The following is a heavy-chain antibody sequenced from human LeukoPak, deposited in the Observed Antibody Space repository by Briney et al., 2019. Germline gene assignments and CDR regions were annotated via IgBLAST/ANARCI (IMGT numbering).Heavy chain of an antibody. CDR2: IYYSRST. CDR1: GGSISSYY. J-gene: IGHJ3*02. V-gene: IGHV4-59*08. D-gene: IGHD3-22*01. CDR3: ARHPYYYDSSGYSPLAFDI. Sequence: SETLSLTCTVSGGSISSYYWSWIRQPPGKGLEWIGYIYYSRSTNYNPSLKSRVTISVDTSKNQFSLKLSSVTAADTAVYYCARHPYYYDSSGYSPLAFDIWGQGTMVTVSS.